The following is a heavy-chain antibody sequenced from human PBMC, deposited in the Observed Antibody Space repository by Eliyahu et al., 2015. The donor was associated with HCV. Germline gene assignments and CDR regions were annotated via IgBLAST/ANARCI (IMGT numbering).Heavy chain of an antibody. CDR1: GFXFSXXG. CDR3: AKDVSTGYSSSWYFGGMDV. CDR2: ISYDGSNK. Sequence: QVQLVESGGGVVXPGXSLXLXCXASGFXFSXXGLXGVRQAPGKGLEWVSXISYDGSNKYYADSVKGRFTISRDNSKNTLYLQMNSLRAEDTAVNYCAKDVSTGYSSSWYFGGMDVWGQGTTVTVSS. J-gene: IGHJ6*02. V-gene: IGHV3-30*18. D-gene: IGHD6-13*01.